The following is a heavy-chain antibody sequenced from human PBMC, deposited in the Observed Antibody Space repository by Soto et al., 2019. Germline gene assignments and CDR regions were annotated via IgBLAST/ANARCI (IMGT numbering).Heavy chain of an antibody. CDR3: ARDRDDFWSGYYLGYDP. J-gene: IGHJ5*02. V-gene: IGHV1-18*01. D-gene: IGHD3-3*01. CDR1: GYTFTSYG. CDR2: ISAYNGNT. Sequence: EASVKVSCKASGYTFTSYGISWVRQAPGQGLEWMGWISAYNGNTNYAQKLQGRVTMTTDTSTSTAYMELRSLRSGDTAVYYCARDRDDFWSGYYLGYDPWGQGTLVTVSS.